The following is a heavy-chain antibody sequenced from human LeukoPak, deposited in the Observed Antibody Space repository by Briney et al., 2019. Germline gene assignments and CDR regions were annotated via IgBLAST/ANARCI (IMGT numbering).Heavy chain of an antibody. CDR1: GGSISSGPYF. Sequence: PSQTLSLTCSVSGGSISSGPYFWSWIRQSPGQGLEWIGYIWPSGSTNYNPSLSGRVAISLDKSRNHFTLMVTAVTAADTAVYYCARFITMVRGVIGWFDPWGQGTLVTVSS. CDR2: IWPSGST. D-gene: IGHD3-10*01. J-gene: IGHJ5*02. V-gene: IGHV4-30-2*06. CDR3: ARFITMVRGVIGWFDP.